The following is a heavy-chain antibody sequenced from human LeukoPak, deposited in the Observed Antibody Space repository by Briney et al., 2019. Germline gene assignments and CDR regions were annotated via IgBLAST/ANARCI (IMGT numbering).Heavy chain of an antibody. CDR1: GYTFTSYY. D-gene: IGHD1-1*01. V-gene: IGHV1-46*01. CDR3: ARDLGGYGDY. Sequence: ASVKVSCKASGYTFTSYYMHWVRQAPGQGLEWMGIINPSSGSTSYAQKFQGRVTMTRDTSTSTAYMELSSLRSEDTAVYYCARDLGGYGDYWGQGTLVTVSS. J-gene: IGHJ4*02. CDR2: INPSSGST.